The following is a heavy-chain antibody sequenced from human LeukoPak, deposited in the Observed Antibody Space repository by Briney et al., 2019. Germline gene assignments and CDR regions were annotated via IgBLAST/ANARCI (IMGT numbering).Heavy chain of an antibody. J-gene: IGHJ4*02. CDR1: GGSIGSYF. CDR2: IYSSGST. D-gene: IGHD6-13*01. Sequence: ASETLSLTCTVSGGSIGSYFWTWIRQPAGKGLEWIGRIYSSGSTNYNPSLKSRLTMSIDTSKSQFSLNLTSVTAADTAVYYCAREYNSSRYFDSWGQGTLVTVSS. CDR3: AREYNSSRYFDS. V-gene: IGHV4-4*07.